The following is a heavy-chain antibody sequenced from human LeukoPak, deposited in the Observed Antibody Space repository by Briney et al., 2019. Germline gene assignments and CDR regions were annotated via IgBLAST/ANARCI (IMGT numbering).Heavy chain of an antibody. CDR1: GGSISSYY. CDR2: IYYSGST. V-gene: IGHV4-59*01. CDR3: ARRGASYYGSASTCFDY. J-gene: IGHJ4*02. Sequence: SETLSLTCTVSGGSISSYYWSWIRQPPGKGLEWIGYIYYSGSTNYNPSLKSRVTISVDTSKNQFSLTLSSVTAADTAVYYCARRGASYYGSASTCFDYWGQGTLVTVSS. D-gene: IGHD3-10*01.